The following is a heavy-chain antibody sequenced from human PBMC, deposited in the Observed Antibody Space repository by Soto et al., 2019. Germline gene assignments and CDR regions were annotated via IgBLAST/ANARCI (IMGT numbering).Heavy chain of an antibody. CDR2: IYYSGST. CDR3: ARESRYYYDSSGYVPRDSGNY. D-gene: IGHD3-22*01. Sequence: TCTVSGGSISSGGYYWSWIRQHPGKVLEWIGYIYYSGSTYYNPSLKSRVTISVDTSKNQFSLKLSSVTAADTAVYYCARESRYYYDSSGYVPRDSGNYWGQGTLVTVSS. CDR1: GGSISSGGYY. J-gene: IGHJ4*02. V-gene: IGHV4-31*03.